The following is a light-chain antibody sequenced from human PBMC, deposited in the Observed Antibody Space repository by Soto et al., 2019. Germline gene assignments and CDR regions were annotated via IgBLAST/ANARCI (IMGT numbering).Light chain of an antibody. CDR2: GAS. J-gene: IGKJ1*01. CDR3: QQYGSAPWT. CDR1: QSVSSSY. Sequence: EIGLTQSPGTLSLSPGERATLSCRASQSVSSSYLAWYQQKPGQAPRLLSYGASSRATGIPDRFSGSGSGTDFTLTISRLEPEDFAVYDCQQYGSAPWTFGQGTKVESK. V-gene: IGKV3-20*01.